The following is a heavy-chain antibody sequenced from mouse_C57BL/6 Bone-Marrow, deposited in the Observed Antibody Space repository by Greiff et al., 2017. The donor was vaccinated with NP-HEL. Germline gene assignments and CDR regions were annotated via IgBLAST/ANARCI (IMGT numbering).Heavy chain of an antibody. CDR1: GYTFTSYW. CDR2: IDPSDSYT. J-gene: IGHJ2*01. V-gene: IGHV1-50*01. D-gene: IGHD4-1*01. CDR3: ARGGLTGTGFDY. Sequence: QVQLQQPGAELVKPGASVKLSCKASGYTFTSYWMQWVKQRPGQGLEWIGEIDPSDSYTNYNQKFKGKATLTVDTSSSTAYMQLSSLTSEDSAVYYCARGGLTGTGFDYWGQGTTLTVSS.